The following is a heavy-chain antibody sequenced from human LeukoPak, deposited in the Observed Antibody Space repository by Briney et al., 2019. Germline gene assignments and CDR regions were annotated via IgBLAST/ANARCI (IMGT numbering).Heavy chain of an antibody. CDR2: IYPGDSDT. Sequence: GESLKISCKGSGYSFTSYWIAWVRQMPGKGLEWMGIIYPGDSDTRYSPSFQGQVTISADKSISTAYLQWSSLKASDTAMYYCARGSRYYYDSSGYPGDYWGQGTLVTVSS. CDR3: ARGSRYYYDSSGYPGDY. CDR1: GYSFTSYW. J-gene: IGHJ4*02. V-gene: IGHV5-51*01. D-gene: IGHD3-22*01.